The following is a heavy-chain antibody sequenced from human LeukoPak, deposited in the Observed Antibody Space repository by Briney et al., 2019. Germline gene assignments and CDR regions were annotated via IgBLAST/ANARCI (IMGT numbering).Heavy chain of an antibody. V-gene: IGHV4-59*11. Sequence: SETLSLTCTVSGGSISSHYWSWIRQPPGKGLEWIGYIYYSGSTNYNPSLKSRVTISVDTSKNQFSLKLSSVTAADTAVYYCARIVVVPAAILWAYYYYYYYYMDVWGKGTTVTVSS. CDR3: ARIVVVPAAILWAYYYYYYYYMDV. D-gene: IGHD2-2*02. CDR1: GGSISSHY. J-gene: IGHJ6*03. CDR2: IYYSGST.